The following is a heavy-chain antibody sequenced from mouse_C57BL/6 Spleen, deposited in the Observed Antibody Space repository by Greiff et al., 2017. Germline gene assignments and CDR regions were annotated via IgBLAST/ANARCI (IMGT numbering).Heavy chain of an antibody. D-gene: IGHD2-4*01. CDR2: IHPNSGST. CDR3: ARSPYDYDGDFDV. Sequence: QVQLQQPGAELVKPGASVKLSCKASGYTFTSYWMHWVKQRPGQGLEWIGMIHPNSGSTNYNEKFKSKATLTVDKSSSTAYMQLSSLTSEDSAVYYCARSPYDYDGDFDVWGTGTTVTVSS. V-gene: IGHV1-64*01. J-gene: IGHJ1*03. CDR1: GYTFTSYW.